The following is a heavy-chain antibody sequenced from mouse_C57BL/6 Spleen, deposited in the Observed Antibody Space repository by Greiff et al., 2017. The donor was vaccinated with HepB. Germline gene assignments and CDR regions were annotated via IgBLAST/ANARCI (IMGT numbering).Heavy chain of an antibody. CDR3: ARSLYGSSGY. CDR1: GYTFTSYG. J-gene: IGHJ2*01. V-gene: IGHV1-81*01. CDR2: IYPRSGNT. D-gene: IGHD1-1*01. Sequence: LVESGAELARPGASVKLSCKASGYTFTSYGISWVKQRTGQGLEWIGEIYPRSGNTYYNEKFKGKATLTADKSSSTAYMELRSLTSEDSAVYFCARSLYGSSGYWGQGTTLTVSS.